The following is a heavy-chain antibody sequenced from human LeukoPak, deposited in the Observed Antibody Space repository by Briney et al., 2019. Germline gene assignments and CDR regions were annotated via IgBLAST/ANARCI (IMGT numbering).Heavy chain of an antibody. CDR3: ARDLVPANRKYYCGMDV. CDR1: GYTFTGYY. Sequence: GASVKVSCKASGYTFTGYYMHRVRQAPGQGLAWMGWINPNSGGTNYAQKFQGRVTMTRDTSISTAYMELSRLRSDDTAVYYCARDLVPANRKYYCGMDVWGQGTTVTVSS. V-gene: IGHV1-2*02. D-gene: IGHD2-2*01. CDR2: INPNSGGT. J-gene: IGHJ6*02.